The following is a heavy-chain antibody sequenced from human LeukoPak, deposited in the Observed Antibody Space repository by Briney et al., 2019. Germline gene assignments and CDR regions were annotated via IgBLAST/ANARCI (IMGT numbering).Heavy chain of an antibody. CDR1: GYTFTGYY. D-gene: IGHD2-8*02. J-gene: IGHJ4*02. CDR3: SRYCRYFVS. Sequence: ASVKVPYKASGYTFTGYYVHWVRQAPGQGLEWMGWINPNTGDTNYAQKFQGRVTMTRDTSINTAYMDLSGLRSDDTAVYYCSRYCRYFVSSGQRTLVTVSS. CDR2: INPNTGDT. V-gene: IGHV1-2*02.